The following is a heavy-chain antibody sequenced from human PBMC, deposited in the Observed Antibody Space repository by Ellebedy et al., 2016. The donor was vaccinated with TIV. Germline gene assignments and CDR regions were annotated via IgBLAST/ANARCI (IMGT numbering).Heavy chain of an antibody. CDR2: ISGSGGST. D-gene: IGHD4-23*01. CDR1: GFTFSNYA. J-gene: IGHJ3*02. V-gene: IGHV3-23*01. CDR3: ARDPVGVGPAFDI. Sequence: GESLKISCAASGFTFSNYAMSWVRPAPGKGLDWVSGISGSGGSTYYAESVKGRFTILRDTSKNTLSLQLNSLRGEDTAVYYCARDPVGVGPAFDIWGQGTIVTVSS.